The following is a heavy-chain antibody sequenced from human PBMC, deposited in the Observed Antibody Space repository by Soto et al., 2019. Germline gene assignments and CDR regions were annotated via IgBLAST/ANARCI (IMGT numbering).Heavy chain of an antibody. D-gene: IGHD3-9*01. CDR1: GGSFSGYF. J-gene: IGHJ4*02. V-gene: IGHV4-34*01. CDR3: AMQPRLLTGYSGHFDY. Sequence: SETLSLTCTVSGGSFSGYFWSWIRQPPGKGLEWIGEIYHSGSTNYNPSLKSRVTISVDTSKNQFSLKLSSVTAADTAVYYCAMQPRLLTGYSGHFDYWGRGTLVTVSS. CDR2: IYHSGST.